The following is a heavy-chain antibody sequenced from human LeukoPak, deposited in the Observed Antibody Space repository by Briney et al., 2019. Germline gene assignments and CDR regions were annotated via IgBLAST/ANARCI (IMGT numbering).Heavy chain of an antibody. D-gene: IGHD5-18*01. CDR2: ISSSSSTI. Sequence: PGGSLRLSCTASGFTFSSYSMNWVRQAPGKGLEWVSCISSSSSTIYYADSVKGRFTISRDNAKNSLYLQMNSLRAEDTAVYYCARDQVDTAMVTPLFDYWGQGTLVTVSS. CDR3: ARDQVDTAMVTPLFDY. J-gene: IGHJ4*02. V-gene: IGHV3-48*01. CDR1: GFTFSSYS.